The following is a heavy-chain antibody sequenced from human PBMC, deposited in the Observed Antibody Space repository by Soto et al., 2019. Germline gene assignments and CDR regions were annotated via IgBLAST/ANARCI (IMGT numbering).Heavy chain of an antibody. CDR2: IIPILGIA. V-gene: IGHV1-69*02. D-gene: IGHD4-4*01. CDR3: ARAVYRNYHNLNLYYYDYMDV. Sequence: GASVKVSCKASGGTFSSYTISWVRQAPGQGLEWMGRIIPILGIANYAQKFQGRVTITADKSTSTAYMELSSLRSEDTAVYYCARAVYRNYHNLNLYYYDYMDVWGKGTTVTVSS. CDR1: GGTFSSYT. J-gene: IGHJ6*03.